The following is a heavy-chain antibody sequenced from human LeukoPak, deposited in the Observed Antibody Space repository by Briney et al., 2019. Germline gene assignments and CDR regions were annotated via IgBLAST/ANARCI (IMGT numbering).Heavy chain of an antibody. D-gene: IGHD3-22*01. Sequence: GGSLRLSCAASGFTFSSYSMNWVRQAPGKGLEWVSSISSSSSYIYYADSVKGRFTISRDNAKNSLYLQMNSLRAEDTAVYYCARPREDDSSGSRVDVPFDYWGQGTLVTVSS. CDR1: GFTFSSYS. J-gene: IGHJ4*02. CDR3: ARPREDDSSGSRVDVPFDY. V-gene: IGHV3-21*01. CDR2: ISSSSSYI.